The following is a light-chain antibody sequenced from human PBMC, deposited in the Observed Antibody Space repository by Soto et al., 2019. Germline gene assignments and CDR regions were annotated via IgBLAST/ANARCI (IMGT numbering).Light chain of an antibody. CDR3: SSYAGTNNLLYV. V-gene: IGLV2-8*01. CDR2: EVS. CDR1: SSDFGAYNY. J-gene: IGLJ1*01. Sequence: QSVLTQPPSASGSPGQSVTISCSGTSSDFGAYNYVSWYQQHPGKAPRLLIYEVSQRPSGVPDRFSGSKSANTASLTVSGLQPEDEADYYCSSYAGTNNLLYVFGTGTKVTVL.